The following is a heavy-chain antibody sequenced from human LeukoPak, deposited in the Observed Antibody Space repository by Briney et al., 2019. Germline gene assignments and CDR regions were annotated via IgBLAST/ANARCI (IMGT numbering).Heavy chain of an antibody. CDR1: GYTLTSYD. D-gene: IGHD3-10*01. J-gene: IGHJ4*02. CDR3: ARGLGSVSVL. Sequence: ASVEVSCKASGYTLTSYDMNWVRQAPGQGLEWMGWMNPNSGNTGYAQKFQGRVTMTRNTSISTAYMELNSLRSEDTAVYHCARGLGSVSVLWGQGTPVTVSS. CDR2: MNPNSGNT. V-gene: IGHV1-8*01.